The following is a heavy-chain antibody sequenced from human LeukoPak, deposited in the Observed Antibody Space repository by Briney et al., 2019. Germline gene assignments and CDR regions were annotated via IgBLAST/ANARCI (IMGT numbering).Heavy chain of an antibody. Sequence: SVKVSCKASGGTFSSYIISWVRQAPGKGVAWMGRINPILGMANYAKKFQGRVTITADKSTSTAYMELSSLRSEDTAMYYCARGSYYDSSGYYLQMAYFDYWGQGTLVTFSS. CDR2: INPILGMA. CDR3: ARGSYYDSSGYYLQMAYFDY. J-gene: IGHJ4*02. CDR1: GGTFSSYI. V-gene: IGHV1-69*02. D-gene: IGHD3-22*01.